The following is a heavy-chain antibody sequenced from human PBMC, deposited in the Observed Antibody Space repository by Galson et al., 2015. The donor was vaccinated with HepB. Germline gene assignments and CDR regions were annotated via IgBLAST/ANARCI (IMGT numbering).Heavy chain of an antibody. CDR3: ASVRRSGSYYKDY. Sequence: SVKVSCKASGYTFTSYDINWVRQATGQGLEWMGWMNPNSGDTGYPQKFQDRVTMTRNTSISTAYMELGSLRSEDTAVYYCASVRRSGSYYKDYWGQGTLVTVSS. V-gene: IGHV1-8*01. J-gene: IGHJ4*02. CDR2: MNPNSGDT. CDR1: GYTFTSYD. D-gene: IGHD3-10*01.